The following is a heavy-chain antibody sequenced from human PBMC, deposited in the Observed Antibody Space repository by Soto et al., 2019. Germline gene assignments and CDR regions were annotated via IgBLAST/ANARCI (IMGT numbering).Heavy chain of an antibody. CDR1: GFTVSNNY. J-gene: IGHJ4*02. CDR3: ARGGGGVPIDY. Sequence: PGGSLRLSCAASGFTVSNNYISWVRQAPGKGLEWVSVIYSAGNVYYSDSVKGRFTISRDNPKNTLYLQMNSLRVEDTAVYYCARGGGGVPIDYWGQGTLVTVSS. D-gene: IGHD3-16*01. CDR2: IYSAGNV. V-gene: IGHV3-66*01.